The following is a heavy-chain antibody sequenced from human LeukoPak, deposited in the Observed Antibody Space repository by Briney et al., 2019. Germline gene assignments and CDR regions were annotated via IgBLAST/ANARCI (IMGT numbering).Heavy chain of an antibody. D-gene: IGHD3-9*01. Sequence: GGSLRLSCAASGFTVSSNYMSWVRPAAGKGLEWVSVINSGGSTYYADSVKGRFTISRDNSKNTLYLQMNSLRAEDTAVYYCARPYYDILTGPYYYGMDVWGQGTTVTVSS. J-gene: IGHJ6*02. CDR2: INSGGST. CDR1: GFTVSSNY. V-gene: IGHV3-53*01. CDR3: ARPYYDILTGPYYYGMDV.